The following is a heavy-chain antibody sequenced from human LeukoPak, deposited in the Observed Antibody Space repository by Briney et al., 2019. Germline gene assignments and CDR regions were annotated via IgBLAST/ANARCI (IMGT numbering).Heavy chain of an antibody. J-gene: IGHJ4*02. V-gene: IGHV3-21*01. CDR2: ITTRSTYI. CDR3: AKEASRGSSFAYTPIEKPYYLDY. CDR1: GFIFSSYS. Sequence: TGGSLRLSCTASGFIFSSYSMNWVRQAPGKGLEWVSSITTRSTYIYYADSVKGRFTISRDNSKNTLFLQMSSLRPEDTAVYYCAKEASRGSSFAYTPIEKPYYLDYWGQGTLVTVSS. D-gene: IGHD5-18*01.